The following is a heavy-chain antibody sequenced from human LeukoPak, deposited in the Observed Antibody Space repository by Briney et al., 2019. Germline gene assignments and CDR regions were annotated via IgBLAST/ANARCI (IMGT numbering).Heavy chain of an antibody. J-gene: IGHJ5*02. CDR3: ARHEVKAAWFGHSVGWFDP. CDR2: IYYSGST. D-gene: IGHD3-10*01. CDR1: GGSISSSSYY. V-gene: IGHV4-39*01. Sequence: PSETLSLTCTVSGGSISSSSYYWGWIRQPPGKGLEWIGSIYYSGSTYYNPSLKSRVTISVDTSKNQFSLKLSSVTAADTAVYYCARHEVKAAWFGHSVGWFDPWGQGTLVTVSS.